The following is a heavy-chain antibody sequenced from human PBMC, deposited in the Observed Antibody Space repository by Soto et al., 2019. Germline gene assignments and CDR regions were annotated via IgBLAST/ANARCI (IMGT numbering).Heavy chain of an antibody. CDR1: GFIVSSNY. J-gene: IGHJ5*02. D-gene: IGHD6-13*01. V-gene: IGHV3-66*01. CDR3: VRNPLSSSWYFSP. CDR2: IYSGGNT. Sequence: EVHLVESGGGLVQPGGSLRLSCAASGFIVSSNYMSWVRQAPGKGLERVSLIYSGGNTFYADSVKGRFTISRDNSKNTLKLQMTSLRAEDTAIYYCVRNPLSSSWYFSPWGQGTLVTVSS.